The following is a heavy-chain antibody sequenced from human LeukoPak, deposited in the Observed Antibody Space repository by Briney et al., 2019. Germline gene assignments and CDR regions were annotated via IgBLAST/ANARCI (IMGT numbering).Heavy chain of an antibody. CDR2: IRSKTYGGTT. D-gene: IGHD1-26*01. Sequence: GGSLRLSCTASGFTFGDYAMSWVRQAPGKGLEWVGFIRSKTYGGTTEYAASVKGRFTISRDDSKGIAFLQMNSLKTEDTAVYYCTRHPRPRVVGATALDYWGQGTLVTVSS. J-gene: IGHJ4*02. CDR3: TRHPRPRVVGATALDY. CDR1: GFTFGDYA. V-gene: IGHV3-49*04.